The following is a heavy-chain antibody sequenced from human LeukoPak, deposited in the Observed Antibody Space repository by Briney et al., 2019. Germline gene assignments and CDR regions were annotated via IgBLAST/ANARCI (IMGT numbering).Heavy chain of an antibody. CDR2: IIPIFGTA. V-gene: IGHV1-69*05. J-gene: IGHJ6*03. Sequence: SVKVSCKASGGTFSSYAISWVRQAPGQGLEWMGGIIPIFGTANYAQKFQGRVTITTDESTSTAYMGLSSLRSEDTAVYYCASGYSVYYYYMDVWGKGTTVTVSS. D-gene: IGHD3-22*01. CDR3: ASGYSVYYYYMDV. CDR1: GGTFSSYA.